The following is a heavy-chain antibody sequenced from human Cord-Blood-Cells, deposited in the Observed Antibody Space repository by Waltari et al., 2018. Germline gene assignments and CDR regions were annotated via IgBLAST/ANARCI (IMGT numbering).Heavy chain of an antibody. CDR2: FDPEDGET. J-gene: IGHJ4*02. Sequence: QVQLVQSGAEVKKPGASVKASCTVSGYNLTELSMHWGRPAHGKGLEWMGGFDPEDGETIYAQKFQGRVTMTEDTSTDTAYMELSSLRSEDTAVYYCATDRYDILTGYQYYFDYWGQGTLVTVSS. CDR3: ATDRYDILTGYQYYFDY. V-gene: IGHV1-24*01. D-gene: IGHD3-9*01. CDR1: GYNLTELS.